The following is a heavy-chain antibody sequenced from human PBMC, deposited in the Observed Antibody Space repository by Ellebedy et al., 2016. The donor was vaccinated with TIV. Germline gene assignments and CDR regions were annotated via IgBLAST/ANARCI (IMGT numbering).Heavy chain of an antibody. J-gene: IGHJ4*02. D-gene: IGHD4-23*01. CDR1: AFTFSAYG. CDR3: AKERHPRHPRWMGPTYFDY. V-gene: IGHV3-30*18. Sequence: GESLKISCTASAFTFSAYGMHWVRQAPGKGLEWLAVISHDGSKTYYADSVQGRFTISRDNSNNTLYLQMTRLRTEDTAVYYCAKERHPRHPRWMGPTYFDYWGQGTLVAVSS. CDR2: ISHDGSKT.